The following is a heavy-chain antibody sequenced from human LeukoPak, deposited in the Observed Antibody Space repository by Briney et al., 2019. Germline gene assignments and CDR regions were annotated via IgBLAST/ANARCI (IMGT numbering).Heavy chain of an antibody. Sequence: SETLSLTCTVSGGSISSSSYYWGWIRQPPGKGLEWIGSIYYSGSTYYNPSLKSRVTISVDTSKNQFSLKLSSVTAADTAVYYCARVKFGIAVAAYYYYYGMDVWGQGTTVTVSS. CDR3: ARVKFGIAVAAYYYYYGMDV. D-gene: IGHD6-19*01. V-gene: IGHV4-39*07. CDR1: GGSISSSSYY. J-gene: IGHJ6*02. CDR2: IYYSGST.